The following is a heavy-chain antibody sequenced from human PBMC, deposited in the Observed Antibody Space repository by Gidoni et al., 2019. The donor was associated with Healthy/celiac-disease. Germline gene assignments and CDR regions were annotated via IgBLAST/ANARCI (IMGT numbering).Heavy chain of an antibody. J-gene: IGHJ6*02. CDR2: ISSSSSTI. CDR3: ARDVIPAYYYGMDV. CDR1: GFTFSSYS. Sequence: EVQLVESGGGLVQPGGSLRLSCAASGFTFSSYSMNWVRQAPGKGLEWVSYISSSSSTIYYADSVEGRFTSSRDNAKNSLYLQMNSLRDEDTAVYYCARDVIPAYYYGMDVWGQGTTVTVSS. V-gene: IGHV3-48*02.